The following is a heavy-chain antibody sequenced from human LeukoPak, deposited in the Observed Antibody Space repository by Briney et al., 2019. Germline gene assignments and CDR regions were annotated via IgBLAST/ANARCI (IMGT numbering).Heavy chain of an antibody. D-gene: IGHD2-21*02. CDR2: ISSSSSYI. Sequence: GGSLRLSCAASGFTFSSYSMNWVRQARGKGLERVSSISSSSSYIYYADSVKGRFTIPRDNAKNSLYLQMNSLRAEDTAVYYCARDETYCGGDCYSGASFDYWGQGTLVTVSS. V-gene: IGHV3-21*01. CDR1: GFTFSSYS. J-gene: IGHJ4*02. CDR3: ARDETYCGGDCYSGASFDY.